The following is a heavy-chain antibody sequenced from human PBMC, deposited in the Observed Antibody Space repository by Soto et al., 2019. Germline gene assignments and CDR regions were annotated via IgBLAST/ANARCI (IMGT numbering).Heavy chain of an antibody. Sequence: PSETLSLTCAFYGGSFIGYYWSWIRQPPGKGLEWIGEINHSGSTNYNPSLKSRVTISVDTSKNQFSLKLSSVTAADTAVYYCARYRIVVEMATIGSDYYFDYWGQGTLVTVSS. J-gene: IGHJ4*02. V-gene: IGHV4-34*01. CDR3: ARYRIVVEMATIGSDYYFDY. CDR1: GGSFIGYY. CDR2: INHSGST. D-gene: IGHD2-21*01.